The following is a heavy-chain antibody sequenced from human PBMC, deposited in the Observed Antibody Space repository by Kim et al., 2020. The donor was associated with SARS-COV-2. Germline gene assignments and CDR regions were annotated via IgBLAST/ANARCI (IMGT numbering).Heavy chain of an antibody. CDR1: GFTFSSYA. V-gene: IGHV3-23*01. J-gene: IGHJ4*02. CDR2: ISGSGGST. D-gene: IGHD4-17*01. Sequence: GGSLRLSCAASGFTFSSYAMSWVRQAPGKGLEWVSAISGSGGSTYYADSVKGRFTISRDNSKNTLYLQMNSLRAEDTAVYYCAKGGWTNGDPRVNFDYWGQGTLVTVSS. CDR3: AKGGWTNGDPRVNFDY.